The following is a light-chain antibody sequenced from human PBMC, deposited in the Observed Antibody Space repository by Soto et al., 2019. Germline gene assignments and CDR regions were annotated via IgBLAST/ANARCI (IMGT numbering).Light chain of an antibody. Sequence: QSALTQPPSASGSPGQSVTISCTGTSSDVGGYNYVSWYQQHPGKAPKLMIYEVSKRPSGVPDRFSGSKSGNTASLTVSGXQAEDEADYYCTSYAGSNXFVVFGGGTKX. CDR1: SSDVGGYNY. J-gene: IGLJ2*01. CDR3: TSYAGSNXFVV. V-gene: IGLV2-8*01. CDR2: EVS.